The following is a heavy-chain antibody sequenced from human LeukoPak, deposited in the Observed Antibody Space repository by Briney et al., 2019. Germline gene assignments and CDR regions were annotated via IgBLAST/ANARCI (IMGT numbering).Heavy chain of an antibody. CDR1: GGTFSSYA. CDR3: ARDWAELCSSTSCLFDY. J-gene: IGHJ4*02. V-gene: IGHV1-69*04. D-gene: IGHD2-2*01. Sequence: SVKVSCKASGGTFSSYAINWVRQAPGQGLEWMGRIIPILGIANYAQKLQGRVTMTTDTSTSTAYMELRSLRSDDTAVYYCARDWAELCSSTSCLFDYWGQGTLVTVSS. CDR2: IIPILGIA.